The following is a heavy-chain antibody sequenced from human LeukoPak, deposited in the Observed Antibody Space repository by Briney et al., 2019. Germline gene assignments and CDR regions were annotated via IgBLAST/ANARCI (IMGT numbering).Heavy chain of an antibody. CDR1: GFNFIDYW. D-gene: IGHD3-10*01. CDR2: IYPGDSDT. V-gene: IGHV5-51*01. Sequence: GESLKISCKGSGFNFIDYWIGWVRQMPGKGLEWMGIIYPGDSDTRYSPSFQGQVAISADRSINTAYLQWSSLGASDTAMYYCAREYYGSGDFWGQGTLVTVSS. CDR3: AREYYGSGDF. J-gene: IGHJ4*02.